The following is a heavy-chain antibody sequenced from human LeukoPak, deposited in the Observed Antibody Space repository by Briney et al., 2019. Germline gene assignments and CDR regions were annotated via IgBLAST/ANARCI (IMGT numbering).Heavy chain of an antibody. D-gene: IGHD4-17*01. CDR1: GFTFSSYG. V-gene: IGHV3-30*03. J-gene: IGHJ4*02. CDR2: ISYDGSNK. CDR3: FTVTTSFDY. Sequence: GGSLSLSCAASGFTFSSYGMHWVRQAPGKGLEWVAVISYDGSNKYYADSVKGRFTISRDNSKNTLYLQMNSLRAEDTAVYYCFTVTTSFDYWGQGTLVTVSS.